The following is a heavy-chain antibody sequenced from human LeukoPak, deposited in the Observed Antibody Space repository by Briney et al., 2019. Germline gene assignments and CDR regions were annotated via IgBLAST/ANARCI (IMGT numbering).Heavy chain of an antibody. D-gene: IGHD6-19*01. J-gene: IGHJ4*02. CDR3: ARDSPAVYSSGFRGHFDY. V-gene: IGHV3-30-3*01. CDR1: GFTFSSYA. Sequence: GGSLRLSCAASGFTFSSYAMHWVRQAPGKGLEWVAVTSYDGSNKYYADSVKGRFTISRDNSKNTLYLQMNSLRAEDTAVNYCARDSPAVYSSGFRGHFDYWGQGTLVTVSS. CDR2: TSYDGSNK.